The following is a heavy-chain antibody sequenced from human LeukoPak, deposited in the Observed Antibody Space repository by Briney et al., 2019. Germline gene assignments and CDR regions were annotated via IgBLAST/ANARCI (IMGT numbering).Heavy chain of an antibody. V-gene: IGHV1-2*02. CDR2: INPNSGGT. J-gene: IGHJ6*03. CDR1: GYTFTGYY. Sequence: ASVKVSCKASGYTFTGYYMHWVRQAPGQGLEWMGWINPNSGGTKYAQKFQGRVTMTRDTSISTAYMELSRLRSDDTAVYYCARSSSYLYMDVWGKGTTVTVSS. CDR3: ARSSSYLYMDV.